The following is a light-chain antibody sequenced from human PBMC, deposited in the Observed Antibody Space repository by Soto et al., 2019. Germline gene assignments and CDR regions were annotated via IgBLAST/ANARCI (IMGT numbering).Light chain of an antibody. J-gene: IGLJ2*01. CDR3: QSYDSSLSAVV. Sequence: QLVLTQPPSVSGAPGQRVTISCTGSSFNIGAGYDVHWYQQLPGTAPKLLIYGNSNRPSGVPDRFSGSKSGTSASLAITGLQAEDEADYYCQSYDSSLSAVVFGGGTKLTVL. CDR2: GNS. V-gene: IGLV1-40*01. CDR1: SFNIGAGYD.